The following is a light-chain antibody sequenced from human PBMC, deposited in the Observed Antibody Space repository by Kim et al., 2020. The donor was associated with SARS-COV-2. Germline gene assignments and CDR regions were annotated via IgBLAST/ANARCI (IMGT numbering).Light chain of an antibody. V-gene: IGLV3-9*01. CDR1: NIGNKV. CDR3: QVWDSNSVI. CDR2: KDS. Sequence: SVALGQTARITWEGNNIGNKVVNWYQQKPGQAPVMVIHKDSNRPSGIPEGFSGSNSGKAATLTISRAQAGDEADYYCQVWDSNSVIFGGGTQLTVL. J-gene: IGLJ2*01.